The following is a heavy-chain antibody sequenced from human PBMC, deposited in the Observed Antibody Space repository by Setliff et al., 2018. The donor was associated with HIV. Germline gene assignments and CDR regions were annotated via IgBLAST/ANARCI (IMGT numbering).Heavy chain of an antibody. Sequence: ASVMVSCKASGYTFTSYAIRWVRQAPGQRLEWMGWINPGNGNTKYSQNFQGRVTITRDTSATTVYMELSSLRSEDTAVYYCARDERDYDFWNGYAYYMDVWGKGTTVTVSS. V-gene: IGHV1-3*01. D-gene: IGHD3-3*01. J-gene: IGHJ6*03. CDR2: INPGNGNT. CDR3: ARDERDYDFWNGYAYYMDV. CDR1: GYTFTSYA.